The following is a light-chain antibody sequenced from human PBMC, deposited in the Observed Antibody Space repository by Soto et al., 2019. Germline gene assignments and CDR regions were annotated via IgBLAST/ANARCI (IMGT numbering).Light chain of an antibody. Sequence: EIVMTQSPATLSVSPGERATLSCRASQSIRGNLAWYQQKPGRAPRLVIYAASIRATGNPARFSGGGSGTEFTLPITSRQSEGFALYFGQQYSDWPPEPTFGGGTKAEMK. CDR1: QSIRGN. J-gene: IGKJ4*01. V-gene: IGKV3D-15*01. CDR2: AAS. CDR3: QQYSDWPPEPT.